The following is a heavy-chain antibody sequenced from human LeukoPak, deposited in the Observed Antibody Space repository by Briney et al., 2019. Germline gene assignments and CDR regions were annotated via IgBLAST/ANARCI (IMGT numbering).Heavy chain of an antibody. Sequence: SETPSLTCTVSGGSINTYYWGRIRQPPGEGLEWIGYIYYSGSTNYNPSFKSRVAMSVDTSKNQFSLKLSSVTAADTAVYYCARSSSSAWVGDFDYWGQGTLVTVSS. V-gene: IGHV4-59*01. CDR1: GGSINTYY. CDR2: IYYSGST. D-gene: IGHD6-19*01. J-gene: IGHJ4*02. CDR3: ARSSSSAWVGDFDY.